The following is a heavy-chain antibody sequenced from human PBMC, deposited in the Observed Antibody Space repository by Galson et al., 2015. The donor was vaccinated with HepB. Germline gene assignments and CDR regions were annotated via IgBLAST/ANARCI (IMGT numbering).Heavy chain of an antibody. CDR1: GGSFRGNY. V-gene: IGHV4-34*01. CDR2: INHSGST. Sequence: ETLSLTCTVSGGSFRGNYWSWIRQSPRKGLEWIGEINHSGSTNYNPSLKSRVTISVDTSKKQFSLKLSSVTAADTAVYYCAGYSSAWASFDYWGQGALVTVSS. J-gene: IGHJ4*02. CDR3: AGYSSAWASFDY. D-gene: IGHD6-19*01.